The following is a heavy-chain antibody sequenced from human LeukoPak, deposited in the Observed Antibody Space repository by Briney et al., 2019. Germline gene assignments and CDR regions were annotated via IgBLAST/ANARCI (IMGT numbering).Heavy chain of an antibody. D-gene: IGHD3-9*01. CDR1: GFTFSSYG. CDR3: ARDLGYDILTGYNDY. CDR2: ISYDGSNK. J-gene: IGHJ4*02. V-gene: IGHV3-30*03. Sequence: GGSLRLSCAASGFTFSSYGMHWVRQAPGKGLEWVAVISYDGSNKYYADSVKGRFTISRDNSKNTLYLQMNSLRAEDTAVYYCARDLGYDILTGYNDYWGQGTLVTVSS.